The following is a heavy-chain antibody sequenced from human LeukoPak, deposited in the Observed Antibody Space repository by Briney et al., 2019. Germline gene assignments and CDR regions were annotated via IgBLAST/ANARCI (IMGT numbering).Heavy chain of an antibody. CDR2: IYYSGST. CDR1: GGSISSSSYY. J-gene: IGHJ5*02. Sequence: PSETLSLTCTVSGGSISSSSYYWGWIRQPPGKGLEWIGSIYYSGSTYYNPSLKSRVTISVDTSKNQFSLKLSSVTAADTAVYYCARGGVVTAPFDPWGQGTLVTVSS. D-gene: IGHD2-21*02. V-gene: IGHV4-39*07. CDR3: ARGGVVTAPFDP.